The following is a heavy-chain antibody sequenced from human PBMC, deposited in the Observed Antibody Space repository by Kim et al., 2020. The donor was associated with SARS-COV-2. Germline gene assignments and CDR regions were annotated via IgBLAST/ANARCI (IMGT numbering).Heavy chain of an antibody. V-gene: IGHV3-21*01. Sequence: GGSLRLSCAASGFTFSSYSMNWVRQAPGKGLEWVSSISSSSSYIYYADSVKGRFTISRDNAKNSLYLQMNSLRAEDTAVYYCARVLGSGSYSPHYYYGMDVWGQGTTVTVSS. CDR1: GFTFSSYS. D-gene: IGHD3-10*01. J-gene: IGHJ6*02. CDR2: ISSSSSYI. CDR3: ARVLGSGSYSPHYYYGMDV.